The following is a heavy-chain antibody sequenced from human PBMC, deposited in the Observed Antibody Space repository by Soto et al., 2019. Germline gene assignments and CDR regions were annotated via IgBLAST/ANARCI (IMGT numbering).Heavy chain of an antibody. CDR1: GFIFENFG. D-gene: IGHD1-26*01. CDR3: AKNQGVELVPLATVDWFDP. V-gene: IGHV3-23*01. Sequence: GGSLRLSCAASGFIFENFGMSWVRQAPGKGLEWISSISGSGFKKYYADSVKGRFTISRDNSKSTVYLELNNLSAEDTAVCHCAKNQGVELVPLATVDWFDPWGQGSVVTVSS. J-gene: IGHJ5*02. CDR2: ISGSGFKK.